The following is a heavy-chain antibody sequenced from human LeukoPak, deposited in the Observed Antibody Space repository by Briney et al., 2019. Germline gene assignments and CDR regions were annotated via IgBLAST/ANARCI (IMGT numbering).Heavy chain of an antibody. CDR1: GYTFTGYY. V-gene: IGHV1-2*02. Sequence: ASVKVSCKASGYTFTGYYMHWVRQAPGQGLEWMGWINPNSGGTNYAQKFQGRVTMTRDTSISTAYMELSRLRSDDTAVYYCAKDRRPLRFLEWLPFDYWGQGTLVTVSS. CDR2: INPNSGGT. J-gene: IGHJ4*02. CDR3: AKDRRPLRFLEWLPFDY. D-gene: IGHD3-3*01.